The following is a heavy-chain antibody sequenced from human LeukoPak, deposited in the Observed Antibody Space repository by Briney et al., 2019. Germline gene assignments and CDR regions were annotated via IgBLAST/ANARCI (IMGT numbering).Heavy chain of an antibody. V-gene: IGHV3-21*01. CDR1: GFTFSSYS. CDR3: ASGVAARIGPFDY. CDR2: ISSSSSYI. D-gene: IGHD6-6*01. Sequence: GGSLRLSCAASGFTFSSYSMNWVRQAPGKGLEWVSSISSSSSYIYYADSVKGRFTISRDNAKNSLYLQMNSLRAEDTAVYYCASGVAARIGPFDYWGQGTLVTVSS. J-gene: IGHJ4*02.